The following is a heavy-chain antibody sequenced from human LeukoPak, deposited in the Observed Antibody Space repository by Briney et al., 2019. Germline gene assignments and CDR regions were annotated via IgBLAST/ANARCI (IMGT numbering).Heavy chain of an antibody. CDR1: GYSISSGYY. D-gene: IGHD6-13*01. CDR2: IYHSGST. V-gene: IGHV4-38-2*02. J-gene: IGHJ4*02. Sequence: SETLSLTRAVSGYSISSGYYWGWIRQPPGKGLGWIGSIYHSGSTYYNPSLKSRVTISVDTSKNQFSLKLSSVTAADTAVYYCARDLYSSSWYQTQYFDYWGQGTLVTVSS. CDR3: ARDLYSSSWYQTQYFDY.